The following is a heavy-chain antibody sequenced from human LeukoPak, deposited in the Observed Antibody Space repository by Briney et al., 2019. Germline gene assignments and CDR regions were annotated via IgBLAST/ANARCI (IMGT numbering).Heavy chain of an antibody. CDR2: IYPDDSDT. V-gene: IGHV5-51*01. Sequence: GESLKISXKGSAYSFASYWIGWVRQMPGKGPEWMGIIYPDDSDTRYSPSFQGQVAISVDKSISTAYLQWRSLKASDTAIYYCARAHAIAMAGSSDYFYHYKDVWGKGTSVTVSS. CDR3: ARAHAIAMAGSSDYFYHYKDV. D-gene: IGHD6-19*01. J-gene: IGHJ6*03. CDR1: AYSFASYW.